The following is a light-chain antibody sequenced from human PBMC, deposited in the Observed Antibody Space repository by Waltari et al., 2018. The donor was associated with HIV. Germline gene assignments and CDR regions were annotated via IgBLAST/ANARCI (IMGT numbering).Light chain of an antibody. V-gene: IGKV3-15*01. Sequence: EIVMTQSPATVSVSPGERATLSCRASQSLSSNLAWYQQKPGQAPRLLIYGASTRAIGVPARFSGSGSGTEFTLTISSLQSEDFGVYYCQQYNNWPQTWPPGTFGQGTKVETK. CDR2: GAS. CDR1: QSLSSN. J-gene: IGKJ1*01. CDR3: QQYNNWPQTWPPGT.